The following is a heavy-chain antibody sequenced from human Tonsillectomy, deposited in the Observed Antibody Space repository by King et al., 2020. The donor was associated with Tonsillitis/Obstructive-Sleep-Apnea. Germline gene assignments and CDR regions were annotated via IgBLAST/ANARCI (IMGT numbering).Heavy chain of an antibody. D-gene: IGHD3-10*01. CDR3: VRGGRGGCGSRSYYYFDY. J-gene: IGHJ4*02. CDR2: IYYSGNT. Sequence: QLQESGPGLVKPSETLSHTCTVSGGSISSYSWSWIRQPPGKGLEWIGYIYYSGNTDYNPSPKSRVTISVDTSKNQFSLKLSSVTAADTAVYYCVRGGRGGCGSRSYYYFDYWGQGTLVTVSS. CDR1: GGSISSYS. V-gene: IGHV4-59*08.